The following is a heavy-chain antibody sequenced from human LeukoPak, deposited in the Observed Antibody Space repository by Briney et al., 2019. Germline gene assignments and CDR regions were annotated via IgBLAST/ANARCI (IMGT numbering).Heavy chain of an antibody. J-gene: IGHJ2*01. D-gene: IGHD5-12*01. CDR3: AREYNWYFDL. CDR2: IWYDGSNK. Sequence: GGSLRLSCAASGFTFSSYGMHWVRQAPGKGREGVAVIWYDGSNKYYADSVKGRFTISRDNSTNTLYLQMNSLRAEDTAVYYCAREYNWYFDLWGRGTLVTVSS. CDR1: GFTFSSYG. V-gene: IGHV3-33*01.